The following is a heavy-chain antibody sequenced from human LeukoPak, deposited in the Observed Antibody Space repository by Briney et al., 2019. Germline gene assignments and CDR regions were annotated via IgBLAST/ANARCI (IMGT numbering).Heavy chain of an antibody. CDR3: ARADTANYYFDY. J-gene: IGHJ4*02. V-gene: IGHV1-69*06. Sequence: SVKVSCKASGGTFSSYATSWVRQAPGQGLEWMGGIIPIFGTANYAQKFQGRVTITADKSTSTAYMELSSLRSEDTAVYYCARADTANYYFDYWGQGTLVTVSS. D-gene: IGHD5-18*01. CDR2: IIPIFGTA. CDR1: GGTFSSYA.